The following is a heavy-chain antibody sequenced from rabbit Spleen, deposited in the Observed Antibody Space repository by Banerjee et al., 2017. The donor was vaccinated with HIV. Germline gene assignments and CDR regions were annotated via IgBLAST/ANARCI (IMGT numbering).Heavy chain of an antibody. Sequence: QEQLEESGGDLVKPEGSLTLTCTASGFSFSTSYYICWVRQAPGKGLEWIGCGYPDGIGSTAYATWAIGRFTCSKPSSTTVTLQMTRLTAADTATYFCARDTSSSFSSYGMDRWGPGTLVTVS. CDR1: GFSFSTSYY. D-gene: IGHD1-1*01. CDR2: GYPDGIGST. CDR3: ARDTSSSFSSYGMDR. J-gene: IGHJ6*01. V-gene: IGHV1S45*01.